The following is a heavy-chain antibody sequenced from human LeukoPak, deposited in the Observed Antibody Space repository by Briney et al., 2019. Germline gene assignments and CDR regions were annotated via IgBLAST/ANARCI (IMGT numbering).Heavy chain of an antibody. Sequence: GRSLRLSCAASGFNFKNYAIHWVRQVPGKGLEWVSGISWNGDYIGYADSVKDRFTISRDNAKNSLYLQMNSLRPEDTALYYCLKDMDNNGWGWGQGTLVTVSA. CDR2: ISWNGDYI. CDR3: LKDMDNNGWG. D-gene: IGHD3-22*01. V-gene: IGHV3-9*01. CDR1: GFNFKNYA. J-gene: IGHJ4*02.